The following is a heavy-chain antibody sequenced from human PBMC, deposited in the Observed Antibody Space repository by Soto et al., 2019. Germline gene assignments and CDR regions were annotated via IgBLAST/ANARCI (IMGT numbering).Heavy chain of an antibody. CDR1: GFTFSNAW. V-gene: IGHV3-15*01. D-gene: IGHD1-7*01. Sequence: EVQLVESGGGLVKPGGSLRLSCAASGFTFSNAWMSWVRQAPGKGLEWVGRIKSKTDGGTTDYAAPVKGRFTISRDDSKNSLYLQMNSLKTEDTAVYYCTTDKFWNYVGGYYFDYWGQGTLVTVSS. CDR3: TTDKFWNYVGGYYFDY. CDR2: IKSKTDGGTT. J-gene: IGHJ4*02.